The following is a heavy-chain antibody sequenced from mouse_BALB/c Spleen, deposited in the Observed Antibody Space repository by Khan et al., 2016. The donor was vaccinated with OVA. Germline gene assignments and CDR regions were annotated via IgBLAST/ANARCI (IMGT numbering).Heavy chain of an antibody. Sequence: VQLQHSGPELVKPGASVKISCKASGYSFTGYFMNWVMQSHGKSLEWIGRINPHIGETFYNQKFKGKATLTVDESSSTAHMELRSLASEDSAVYYCARIYRSDFDYWGQGTTVTVSS. V-gene: IGHV1-20*02. CDR1: GYSFTGYF. J-gene: IGHJ2*01. CDR3: ARIYRSDFDY. D-gene: IGHD1-1*01. CDR2: INPHIGET.